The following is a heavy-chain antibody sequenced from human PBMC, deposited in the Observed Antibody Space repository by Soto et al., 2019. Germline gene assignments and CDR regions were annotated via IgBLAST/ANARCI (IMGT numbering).Heavy chain of an antibody. J-gene: IGHJ4*02. CDR1: GFTFDDYA. V-gene: IGHV3-9*01. Sequence: GGSLRLSCAASGFTFDDYAMHWVRQAPGKGLEWVSGISWNSGSIGYADSVKGRFTISRDNPKNSPYLQMNSLRAEDTALYYSAKDGESSSGSWFDYWGQGPLVTVSS. CDR3: AKDGESSSGSWFDY. CDR2: ISWNSGSI. D-gene: IGHD6-13*01.